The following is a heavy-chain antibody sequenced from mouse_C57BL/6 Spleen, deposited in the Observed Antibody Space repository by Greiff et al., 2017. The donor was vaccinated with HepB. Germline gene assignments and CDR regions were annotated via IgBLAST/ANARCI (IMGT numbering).Heavy chain of an antibody. J-gene: IGHJ3*01. CDR1: GYTFTDYN. CDR2: INPNNGGT. CDR3: ASVGAFAY. V-gene: IGHV1-18*01. Sequence: VQLQQSGPELVKPGASVKIPCKASGYTFTDYNMDWVKQSHGKSLEWIGDINPNNGGTIYNQKFKGKATLTVDKSSSTAYMELRSLTSEDTAVYYCASVGAFAYWGQGTLVTVSA.